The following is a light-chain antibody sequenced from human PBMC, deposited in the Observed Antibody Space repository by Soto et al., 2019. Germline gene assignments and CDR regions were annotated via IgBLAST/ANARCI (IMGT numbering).Light chain of an antibody. CDR1: QSVSSNY. CDR3: QQYGNSPQT. J-gene: IGKJ1*01. V-gene: IGKV3-20*01. CDR2: GAS. Sequence: EIVLTQSPGILSLSPGERATLSCRASQSVSSNYLAWYQQKPGQAPRLLIFGASSRATGIPDRFRGSGSGTGFTLTISRLEPEDFAVYYCQQYGNSPQTFGQGTKVEIK.